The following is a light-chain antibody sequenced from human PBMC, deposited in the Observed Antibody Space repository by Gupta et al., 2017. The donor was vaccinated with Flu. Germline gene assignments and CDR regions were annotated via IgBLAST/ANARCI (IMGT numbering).Light chain of an antibody. J-gene: IGKJ5*01. Sequence: DMQLTQSPSFLSASVGDRVTITCRASQAISSYLAWYQQKPGKAPNLVIYAASTWQSGVMSRFGGGGGGKKLILPTSSRQQEDFAAYYSHQRKSYPPITLGQRTRLEIK. CDR1: QAISSY. V-gene: IGKV1-9*01. CDR2: AAS. CDR3: HQRKSYPPIT.